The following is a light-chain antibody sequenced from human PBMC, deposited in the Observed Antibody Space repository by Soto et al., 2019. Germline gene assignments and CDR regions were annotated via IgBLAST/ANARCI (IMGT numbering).Light chain of an antibody. V-gene: IGKV3-15*01. CDR3: QQYDNWPQT. Sequence: EIVMTQSPATLSVSPGERATLSCRPSQSVASNLAWYRHKPGQAPRLLIYGASTRATGIPARFSGSGSGTEFTLTISSLQSEDLAVYYCQQYDNWPQTLGQGTKLEIK. CDR1: QSVASN. CDR2: GAS. J-gene: IGKJ2*01.